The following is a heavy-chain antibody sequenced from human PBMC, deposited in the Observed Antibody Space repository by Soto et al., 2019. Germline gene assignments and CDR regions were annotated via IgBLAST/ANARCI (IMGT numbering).Heavy chain of an antibody. CDR2: ISGSGGGT. CDR3: AKVGRYTYGYEASYFDS. D-gene: IGHD5-18*01. CDR1: GFTFSNYA. J-gene: IGHJ4*02. Sequence: EVQVLESGGGLVQPGGSLRLSCAASGFTFSNYAMTWVRQAPGMGLEWVAGISGSGGGTYYADSVKGRFTISRDNSKNTLFLQMDSLRSEDTAAFYCAKVGRYTYGYEASYFDSWGQGALVIVSS. V-gene: IGHV3-23*01.